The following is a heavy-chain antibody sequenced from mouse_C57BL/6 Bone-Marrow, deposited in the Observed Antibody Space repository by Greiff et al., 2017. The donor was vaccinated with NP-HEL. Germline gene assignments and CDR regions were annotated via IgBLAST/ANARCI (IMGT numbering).Heavy chain of an antibody. CDR1: GFTFSDYY. J-gene: IGHJ3*01. Sequence: EVMLVESEGGLVQPGSSMKLSCTASGFTFSDYYMAWVRQVPEKGLEWVANINYDGSSTYYLDSLKSRFIISRDNAKNILYLQMSSLKSEDTATYYCARAGGNYLPWFAYWGQGTLVTVSA. CDR3: ARAGGNYLPWFAY. D-gene: IGHD2-1*01. V-gene: IGHV5-16*01. CDR2: INYDGSST.